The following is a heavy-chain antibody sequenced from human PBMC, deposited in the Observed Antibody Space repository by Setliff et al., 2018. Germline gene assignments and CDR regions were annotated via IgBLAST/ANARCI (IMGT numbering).Heavy chain of an antibody. CDR3: ARMSGFLYMDV. D-gene: IGHD3-3*01. CDR2: VDYSGTA. J-gene: IGHJ6*03. Sequence: PSETLSLTCAVSGGSVTSHYWSWIRQPPGKGLEFIGYVDYSGTANYSPSLRSRLTISVDTSKNQFSLNLSSVTAADTAVYYCARMSGFLYMDVWGKGTTVTVSS. V-gene: IGHV4-59*08. CDR1: GGSVTSHY.